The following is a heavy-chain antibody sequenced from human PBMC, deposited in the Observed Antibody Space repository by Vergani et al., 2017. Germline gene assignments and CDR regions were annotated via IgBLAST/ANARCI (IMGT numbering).Heavy chain of an antibody. CDR2: INHSGST. CDR1: GGSFSGYY. CDR3: ARVAVAGTRDY. Sequence: QVQLPQWGAGLLKPSETLSLTCAVYGGSFSGYYWSWIRQPPGKGLEWIGEINHSGSTNYNPSLKSRVTISVDTSKNQFSLKLSSVTAADTAVYYCARVAVAGTRDYWGQGTLVTVSS. D-gene: IGHD6-19*01. V-gene: IGHV4-34*01. J-gene: IGHJ4*02.